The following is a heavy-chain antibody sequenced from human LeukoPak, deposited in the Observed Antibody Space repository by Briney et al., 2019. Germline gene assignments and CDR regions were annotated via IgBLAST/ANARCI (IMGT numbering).Heavy chain of an antibody. D-gene: IGHD4-17*01. CDR3: AQIGVYGAYVGADY. Sequence: SEPLSLTCAVHGGSFSRYYWTWIRQPPGEGREWIGEINHTGSTKYNPSLKSRVTISVDTSKIQFSLNLNSVTAADTAVYYCAQIGVYGAYVGADYWGQGTLVTVAS. V-gene: IGHV4-34*01. CDR2: INHTGST. J-gene: IGHJ4*02. CDR1: GGSFSRYY.